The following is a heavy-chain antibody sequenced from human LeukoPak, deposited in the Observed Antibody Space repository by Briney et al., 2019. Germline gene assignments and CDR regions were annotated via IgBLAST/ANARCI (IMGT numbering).Heavy chain of an antibody. CDR1: GGSISTSNYY. V-gene: IGHV4-39*07. CDR2: IFYSGST. J-gene: IGHJ4*02. D-gene: IGHD3-22*01. CDR3: ARRRYYYDSSGYYYAGYFDY. Sequence: SEALSLTCTVSGGSISTSNYYWGWIRQPPGKGLEWIGNIFYSGSTNYNPSLKSRVTISVDTSKNQFSLKLSSVTAADTAVYYCARRRYYYDSSGYYYAGYFDYWGQGTLVTVSS.